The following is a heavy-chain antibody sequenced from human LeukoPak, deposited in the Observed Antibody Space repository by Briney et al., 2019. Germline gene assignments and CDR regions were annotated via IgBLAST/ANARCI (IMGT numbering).Heavy chain of an antibody. D-gene: IGHD4-23*01. CDR3: AGQYGGNSGIDY. CDR1: GGSISRYY. Sequence: PSETLSLTCTVSGGSISRYYRSWIRQPPGKGLEGIGYIYYSGSTNYNPSLKHRVTISVNTSKNQFSLKLSSLTAADAPGYYCAGQYGGNSGIDYWGQGTLVTVSS. CDR2: IYYSGST. J-gene: IGHJ4*02. V-gene: IGHV4-59*03.